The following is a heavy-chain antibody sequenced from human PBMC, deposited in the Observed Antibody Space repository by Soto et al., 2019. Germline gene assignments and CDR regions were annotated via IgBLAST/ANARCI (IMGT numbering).Heavy chain of an antibody. V-gene: IGHV1-18*01. CDR3: ASDISSCRYRFDP. J-gene: IGHJ5*02. CDR2: ISAYNGNT. CDR1: GYTFTSYG. Sequence: GASVKVSCKASGYTFTSYGISWVRQAPGQGLEWMGWISAYNGNTNYAQKLQGRVTMTTDTSTITAYMVLRSLRSYDTAVYYCASDISSCRYRFDPWGQGTLVTVSS. D-gene: IGHD6-19*01.